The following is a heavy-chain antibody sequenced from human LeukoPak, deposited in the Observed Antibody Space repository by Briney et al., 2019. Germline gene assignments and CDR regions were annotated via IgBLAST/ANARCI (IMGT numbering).Heavy chain of an antibody. CDR2: INHSRST. CDR3: ARGGVVVPAATIMAHYFDY. V-gene: IGHV4-34*01. D-gene: IGHD2-2*01. Sequence: SETLSLTCAVYGGSFSGYYWSWIRQPPGKGLEWIGEINHSRSTNYNPSLKSRVTISVDTSKNQFSLKLSSVTAADTAVYYCARGGVVVPAATIMAHYFDYWGQGTLVTVSS. J-gene: IGHJ4*02. CDR1: GGSFSGYY.